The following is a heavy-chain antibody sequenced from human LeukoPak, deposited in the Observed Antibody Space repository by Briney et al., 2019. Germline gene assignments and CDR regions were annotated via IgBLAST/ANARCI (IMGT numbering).Heavy chain of an antibody. CDR2: ISAYNGNT. J-gene: IGHJ3*02. V-gene: IGHV1-18*01. D-gene: IGHD6-13*01. Sequence: GESLKISCKASGYTFTSYGFSWVRQAPGQGLEWMGWISAYNGNTKYAQKLQGRVSMTTDTSTSTAYMELRSLRSDDTAVYYCARAGEVLSSSWYGSAFDIWGQGTMVTVSS. CDR3: ARAGEVLSSSWYGSAFDI. CDR1: GYTFTSYG.